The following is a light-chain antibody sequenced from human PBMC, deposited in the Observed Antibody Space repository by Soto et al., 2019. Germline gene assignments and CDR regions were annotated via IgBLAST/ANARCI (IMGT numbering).Light chain of an antibody. V-gene: IGLV1-44*01. Sequence: QSVLTQPPSASGTPGQRVTISCSGSSSNIGSNTVNWYQQFPGTAPTLLIYSNDQRPAGVPDRFSCSKSGTSASLAISGLESEDEAEYYCAAWDDSLNGVVFGGGTKLTVL. CDR3: AAWDDSLNGVV. CDR1: SSNIGSNT. J-gene: IGLJ2*01. CDR2: SND.